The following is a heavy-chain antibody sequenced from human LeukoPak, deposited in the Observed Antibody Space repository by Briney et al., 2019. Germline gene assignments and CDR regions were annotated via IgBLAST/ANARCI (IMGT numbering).Heavy chain of an antibody. V-gene: IGHV4-34*01. Sequence: SETLSLTCAVYGGSFSGYYWSWIRQPPRKGLEWIGEINHSGSTNYNPSLKSRVTISVDTSKNQFSLKLSSVTAADTAVYYCARRSNAVAVVYYFDYWGQGTLVTVSS. CDR1: GGSFSGYY. D-gene: IGHD6-19*01. J-gene: IGHJ4*02. CDR2: INHSGST. CDR3: ARRSNAVAVVYYFDY.